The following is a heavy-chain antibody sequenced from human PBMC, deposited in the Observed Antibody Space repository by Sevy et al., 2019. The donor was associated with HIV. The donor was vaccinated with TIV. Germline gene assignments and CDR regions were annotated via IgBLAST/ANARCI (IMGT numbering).Heavy chain of an antibody. Sequence: SETLSLTWTVSGGSISGGNYFWSWIRQSPGKGLEWIGYIHYSGTTNYNPSLKSRVTISVDTSKNQFSLKLRSVTAADTAVYYCPRDSGNYPYYFDYWGQGTLVTVSS. D-gene: IGHD1-26*01. CDR1: GGSISGGNYF. V-gene: IGHV4-61*01. CDR3: PRDSGNYPYYFDY. CDR2: IHYSGTT. J-gene: IGHJ4*01.